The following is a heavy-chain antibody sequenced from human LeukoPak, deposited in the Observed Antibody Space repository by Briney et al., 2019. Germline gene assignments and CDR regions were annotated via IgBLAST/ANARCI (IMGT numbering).Heavy chain of an antibody. CDR3: ASLYCTRTSCYFLDP. V-gene: IGHV4-61*01. CDR1: GGSVRSTSYY. Sequence: SETLSLTCSVSGGSVRSTSYYWSWIRQSPGKGLEWIGYIYNTGRTNYNASLNSRVTIPLDTSKNQFSLKLSSLTAADTAMYYCASLYCTRTSCYFLDPWGQGTLVIVSS. CDR2: IYNTGRT. J-gene: IGHJ5*02. D-gene: IGHD2-2*01.